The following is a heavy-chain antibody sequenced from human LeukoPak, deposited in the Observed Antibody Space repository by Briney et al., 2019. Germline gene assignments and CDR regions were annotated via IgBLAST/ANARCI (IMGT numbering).Heavy chain of an antibody. J-gene: IGHJ4*02. V-gene: IGHV4-34*01. Sequence: SETLSLTCAVYGXSFSGYYWSWIRQPPGKGLEWIGEINHSGSTNYNPSLKSRVTISVDTSKNQFSLKLSSVTAADTAVYYCARGGYCSSTSCYAGRLDYWGQGTLVTVSS. CDR3: ARGGYCSSTSCYAGRLDY. CDR2: INHSGST. CDR1: GXSFSGYY. D-gene: IGHD2-2*01.